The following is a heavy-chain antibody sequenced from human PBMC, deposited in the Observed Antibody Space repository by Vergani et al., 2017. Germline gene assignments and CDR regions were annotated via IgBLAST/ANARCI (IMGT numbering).Heavy chain of an antibody. CDR3: ASYHYYDSSGDRKYYYYYGMDV. CDR2: IIPILGIA. J-gene: IGHJ6*02. Sequence: QVQLVQSGAEVKKPGASVKVSCKASGGTFSSYAISWVRQAPGQGLEWMGRIIPILGIANYAQKFQGRVTITADKSTSTAYMGLSSLRSEDTAVYYCASYHYYDSSGDRKYYYYYGMDVWGQGTTVTVSS. D-gene: IGHD3-22*01. V-gene: IGHV1-69*04. CDR1: GGTFSSYA.